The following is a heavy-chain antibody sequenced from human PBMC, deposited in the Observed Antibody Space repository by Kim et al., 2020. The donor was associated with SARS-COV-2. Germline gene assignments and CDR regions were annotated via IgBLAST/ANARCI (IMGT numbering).Heavy chain of an antibody. CDR1: GGSISSYY. Sequence: SETLSLTCTVSGGSISSYYWSWIRQPPGKGLEWIGYIYYSGSTNYNPSLKSRVTTSVDTSKNQFSLKLSSVTAADTAVYYCARAATQYYDFWSGYSIYYFDYWGQGTLVTVSS. CDR3: ARAATQYYDFWSGYSIYYFDY. D-gene: IGHD3-3*01. CDR2: IYYSGST. V-gene: IGHV4-59*13. J-gene: IGHJ4*02.